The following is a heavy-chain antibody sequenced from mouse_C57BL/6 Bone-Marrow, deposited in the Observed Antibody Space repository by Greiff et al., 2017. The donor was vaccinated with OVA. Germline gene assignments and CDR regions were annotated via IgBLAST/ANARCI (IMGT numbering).Heavy chain of an antibody. CDR1: GYTFTGYW. CDR3: ARELYYYGSSSDY. V-gene: IGHV1-9*01. D-gene: IGHD1-1*01. CDR2: ILPGSGST. Sequence: QVQLKESGAELMKPGASVKLSCKATGYTFTGYWIAWVKQRPGHGLEWVGEILPGSGSTNYNEKFKGKATFTADTSSNTTYMQLSSLTTEDSAINDCARELYYYGSSSDYWGQGTTLTVSS. J-gene: IGHJ2*01.